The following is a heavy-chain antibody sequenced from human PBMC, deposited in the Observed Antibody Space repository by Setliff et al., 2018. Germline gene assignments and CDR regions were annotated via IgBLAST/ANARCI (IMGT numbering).Heavy chain of an antibody. J-gene: IGHJ3*01. Sequence: KTGGSLSLSCAASTFTLGTYSMHWVRQAPGKGLAWVSSISPYSDYIYYADSVKGRFTISRDNAKNSLYLQMNSLGAEDTAVYFCARSPANGGHDAFDVWGQGTMVTVSS. D-gene: IGHD6-25*01. CDR1: TFTLGTYS. V-gene: IGHV3-21*06. CDR2: ISPYSDYI. CDR3: ARSPANGGHDAFDV.